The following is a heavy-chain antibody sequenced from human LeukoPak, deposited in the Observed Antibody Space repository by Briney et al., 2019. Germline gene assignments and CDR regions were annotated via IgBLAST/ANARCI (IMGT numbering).Heavy chain of an antibody. CDR2: IKQDGSEK. D-gene: IGHD3-16*02. CDR3: ARGVITFGGVIGPFDY. J-gene: IGHJ4*02. V-gene: IGHV3-7*05. CDR1: GFTFSSYW. Sequence: GGSLRLSCAASGFTFSSYWMSWVRQAPGKGLEWVANIKQDGSEKYYVDSVKGRFTISRDNAKNSLYLQMNSLRAEDTAVYYCARGVITFGGVIGPFDYWGQGTLVTVSS.